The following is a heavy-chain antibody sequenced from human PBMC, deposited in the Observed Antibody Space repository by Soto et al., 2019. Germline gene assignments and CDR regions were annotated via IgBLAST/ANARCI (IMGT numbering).Heavy chain of an antibody. CDR1: GYSFSSFP. V-gene: IGHV1-3*01. D-gene: IGHD3-10*01. Sequence: QVQLVQSGAEVKKPGASVKVSCKASGYSFSSFPIHWVRQAPGQGLECMGWINAANGYTRYSQKFQGRVTITRDTSATTDYIALSSLTSEDTAGYYCARGGGLDDWGQGTLITVSS. J-gene: IGHJ4*02. CDR2: INAANGYT. CDR3: ARGGGLDD.